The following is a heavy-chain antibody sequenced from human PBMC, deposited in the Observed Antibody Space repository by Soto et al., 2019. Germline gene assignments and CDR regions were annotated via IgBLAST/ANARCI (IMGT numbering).Heavy chain of an antibody. J-gene: IGHJ4*02. Sequence: SETLSLTCTVSGGSISSGDYYWSWLRQPPGKGLEWIGYIYYSGSTYYNPSLKSRVTISVDTSKNQFSLKLSSVTAADTAVYYCARGSYYYDSSGYYHYWGXGTLVTVS. CDR3: ARGSYYYDSSGYYHY. D-gene: IGHD3-22*01. CDR2: IYYSGST. CDR1: GGSISSGDYY. V-gene: IGHV4-30-4*01.